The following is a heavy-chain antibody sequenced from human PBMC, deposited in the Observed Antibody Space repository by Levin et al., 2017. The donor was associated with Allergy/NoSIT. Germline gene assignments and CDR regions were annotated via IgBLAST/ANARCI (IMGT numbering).Heavy chain of an antibody. D-gene: IGHD6-13*01. CDR2: ISYDGSNK. V-gene: IGHV3-30*18. CDR1: GFTFSSYG. J-gene: IGHJ4*02. CDR3: AKDLGIAAAGVFDY. Sequence: GESLKISCAASGFTFSSYGMHWVRQAPGKGLEWVAVISYDGSNKYYADSVKGRFTISRDNSKNTLYLQMNSLRAEDTAVYYCAKDLGIAAAGVFDYWGQGTLVTVSS.